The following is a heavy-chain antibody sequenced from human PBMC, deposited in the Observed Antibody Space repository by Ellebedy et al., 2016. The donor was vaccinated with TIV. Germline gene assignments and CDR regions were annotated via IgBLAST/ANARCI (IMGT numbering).Heavy chain of an antibody. V-gene: IGHV3-66*04. Sequence: GESLKISCAASGFTFSGYYMSWVRQAPGKGLAWVSTISGGGGDSYYADSVKGRFTISRDNSKNTLYLQMNSLSAEDTAVYYCARLWSDRVVYDFWSGYYPYYFDYWGQGTLVTVSS. CDR2: ISGGGGDS. CDR1: GFTFSGYY. CDR3: ARLWSDRVVYDFWSGYYPYYFDY. J-gene: IGHJ4*02. D-gene: IGHD3-3*01.